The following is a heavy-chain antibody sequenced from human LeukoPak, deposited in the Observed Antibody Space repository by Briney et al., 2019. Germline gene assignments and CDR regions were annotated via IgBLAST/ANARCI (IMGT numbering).Heavy chain of an antibody. CDR3: VRAPGTRTTVQSSYNWFDP. D-gene: IGHD1-1*01. J-gene: IGHJ5*02. Sequence: GASVKVSCKASGYTFTGYYMHWVRQAPGQGLEWMGWINPNSGGTNYAQKFQGRVTMTRDTSINTAYMELSSLRSDDTAVYYCVRAPGTRTTVQSSYNWFDPWGQGTLVTVSS. V-gene: IGHV1-2*02. CDR1: GYTFTGYY. CDR2: INPNSGGT.